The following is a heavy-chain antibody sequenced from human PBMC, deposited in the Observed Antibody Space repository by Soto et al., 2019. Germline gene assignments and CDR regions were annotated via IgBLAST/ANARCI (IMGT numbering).Heavy chain of an antibody. CDR1: AGTFSSYA. CDR2: IIPIFGTA. V-gene: IGHV1-69*12. J-gene: IGHJ6*02. CDR3: ASNNNVLTGSYYYGMDV. D-gene: IGHD3-9*01. Sequence: QVQLVQSGAEVKKPGSSVKVSCKASAGTFSSYAISWVRQAPGQGLEWMGGIIPIFGTANYAQKFQGRVTIIADESTSTAYVELSSLRSEDTAVFYCASNNNVLTGSYYYGMDVWGQGTTVTVSS.